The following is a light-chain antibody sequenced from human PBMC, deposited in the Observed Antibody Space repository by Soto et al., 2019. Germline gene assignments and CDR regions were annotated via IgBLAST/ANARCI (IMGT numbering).Light chain of an antibody. CDR1: QSVSSY. J-gene: IGKJ4*01. CDR3: QQRSNWPPLT. Sequence: EVVLTQSPATLSLSPGERATLSCRASQSVSSYLAWYQQKPGQAPRLLIYDASNRATGTPARFSGSGSGTDFTLTISSLEPEDFAVYYCQQRSNWPPLTFGGGTKVDI. CDR2: DAS. V-gene: IGKV3-11*01.